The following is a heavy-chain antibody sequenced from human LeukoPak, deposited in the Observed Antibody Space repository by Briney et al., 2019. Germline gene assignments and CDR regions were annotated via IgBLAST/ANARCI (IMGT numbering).Heavy chain of an antibody. Sequence: GGSLRLSCEASGFTFRNFAKNWVRQAPGKGLEWISSISESGYNTDYADSVKGRFTISRDNSRNTLFLQMSSLRAEDTAVYYCANQFVDIPWGQGTLVTVPS. J-gene: IGHJ5*02. V-gene: IGHV3-23*01. CDR2: ISESGYNT. CDR3: ANQFVDIP. D-gene: IGHD3-9*01. CDR1: GFTFRNFA.